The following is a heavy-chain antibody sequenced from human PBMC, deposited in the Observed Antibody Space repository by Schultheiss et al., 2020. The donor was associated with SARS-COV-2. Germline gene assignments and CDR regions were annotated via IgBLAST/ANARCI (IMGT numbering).Heavy chain of an antibody. CDR2: IKSDGVGT. CDR1: GFTFRNYA. D-gene: IGHD1-26*01. V-gene: IGHV3-64D*09. CDR3: AILTGSDREYYFDY. Sequence: GGSLRLSCSASGFTFRNYAMHWVRQAPGKGLEYVSAIKSDGVGTYYADSVKGRFTISRDNSRNTMFLQMSSLRAEDTAVYYCAILTGSDREYYFDYWGQGTLVTVSS. J-gene: IGHJ4*02.